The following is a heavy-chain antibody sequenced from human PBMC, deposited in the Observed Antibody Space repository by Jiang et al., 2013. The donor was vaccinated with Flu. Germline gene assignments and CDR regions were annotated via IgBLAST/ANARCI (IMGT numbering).Heavy chain of an antibody. Sequence: TGYYMHWVRQAPGQGLEWMGWINPNSGGTNYAQKFQGRVTMTRDTSISTAYMELSRLRSDDTAVYYCARNYYDSSGEFDYWGQGTLVTVSS. D-gene: IGHD3-22*01. V-gene: IGHV1-2*02. CDR2: INPNSGGT. J-gene: IGHJ4*02. CDR1: TGYY. CDR3: ARNYYDSSGEFDY.